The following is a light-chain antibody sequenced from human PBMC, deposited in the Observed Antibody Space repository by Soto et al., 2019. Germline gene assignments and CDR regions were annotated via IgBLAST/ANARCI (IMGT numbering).Light chain of an antibody. CDR2: AAS. CDR1: QGISSY. V-gene: IGKV1-8*01. CDR3: QQYYSYPRT. J-gene: IGKJ1*01. Sequence: AFRMTQSPSSLSASTGDRVTITCRASQGISSYLAWYQQKPGKAPKLLIYAASTLQSGVPSRFSGSGSGTDFTLTISCLQSEDFATYYCQQYYSYPRTFGQGTKVDIK.